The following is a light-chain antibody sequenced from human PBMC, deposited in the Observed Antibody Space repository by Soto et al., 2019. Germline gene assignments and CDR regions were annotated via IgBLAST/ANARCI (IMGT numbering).Light chain of an antibody. CDR1: QGISSY. Sequence: DIQLTQSPSFLSASVGDRVTITCRASQGISSYLAWYQQKPGKAPKLLIYAASTLQSGVPSRFSGSGSGTEFLHTSRTLHPEDFTLYIWKKLKSPPRACGQGTRVKTK. V-gene: IGKV1-9*01. CDR3: KKLKSPPRA. CDR2: AAS. J-gene: IGKJ1*01.